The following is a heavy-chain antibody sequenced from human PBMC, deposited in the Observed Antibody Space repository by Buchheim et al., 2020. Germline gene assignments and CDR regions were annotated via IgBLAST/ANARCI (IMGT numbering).Heavy chain of an antibody. D-gene: IGHD2-21*01. CDR2: INPSGGST. CDR3: ARGAFLVVVGASDWYFDL. J-gene: IGHJ2*01. V-gene: IGHV1-46*01. CDR1: GYTFTSYY. Sequence: QVQLVQSGAEVKKPGASVKVSCTASGYTFTSYYMHWVRQAPGQGLEWMGIINPSGGSTSYAQKFQGRVTMTRDTSTSTVYMALSSLRSEDTAVYYCARGAFLVVVGASDWYFDLWGRGTL.